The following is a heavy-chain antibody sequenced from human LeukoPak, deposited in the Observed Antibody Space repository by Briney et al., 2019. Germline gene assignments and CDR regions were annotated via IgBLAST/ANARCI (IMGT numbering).Heavy chain of an antibody. V-gene: IGHV3-15*01. CDR1: GFTFSNAW. CDR2: IKSKSDGGTT. J-gene: IGHJ4*02. Sequence: GGSLRLSCAASGFTFSNAWMSWVRQAPGKGLEWVGRIKSKSDGGTTDYAAPVKGTFTISRDDSKNTLYLQMNSLKTEDTAVYYCITFSMIVVVITDWGQGTLVTVSS. CDR3: ITFSMIVVVITD. D-gene: IGHD3-22*01.